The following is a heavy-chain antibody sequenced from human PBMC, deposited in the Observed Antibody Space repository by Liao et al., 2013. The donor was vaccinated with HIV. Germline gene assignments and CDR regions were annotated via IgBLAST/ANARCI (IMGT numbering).Heavy chain of an antibody. J-gene: IGHJ3*02. CDR1: GGSISSYS. CDR3: ARGGGDFDI. CDR2: ISSSGGS. Sequence: QVQLQESGRGLLKPSETLSLICTVSGGSISSYSWNWIRQSAGKGLEWIGRISSSGGSTYNPSLDRRLTLSLDTSRNQFSLNLNSVTAADTAVYYCARGGGDFDIWGQGALVTV. V-gene: IGHV4-4*07.